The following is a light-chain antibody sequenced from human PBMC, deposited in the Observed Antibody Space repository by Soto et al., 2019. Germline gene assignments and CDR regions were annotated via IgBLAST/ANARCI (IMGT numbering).Light chain of an antibody. CDR3: HQRQSWPRT. V-gene: IGKV3-11*01. Sequence: EVVLTQSPATLALSPGERATLTCMASQFLSSYLAWYQHKPGQAPRLLIYLTSNRATGIPARFSGSGSGTDFTLTISSLEPEDSAVYYCHQRQSWPRTCGKGTTGDNK. CDR2: LTS. J-gene: IGKJ1*01. CDR1: QFLSSY.